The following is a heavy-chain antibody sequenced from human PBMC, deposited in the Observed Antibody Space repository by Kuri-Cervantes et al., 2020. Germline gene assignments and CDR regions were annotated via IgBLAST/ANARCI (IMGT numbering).Heavy chain of an antibody. V-gene: IGHV3-21*03. CDR3: ARDLYGDYSFDS. Sequence: ETLSLTCAASGFTFSTYSMNWVRQAPGKGLEWVSSISSTSSYIYYTDSVKGRFTISRDNAKNSVFLQMNSLRAEDTAVYYCARDLYGDYSFDSWGQGPLVTDSS. J-gene: IGHJ4*02. D-gene: IGHD4-17*01. CDR1: GFTFSTYS. CDR2: ISSTSSYI.